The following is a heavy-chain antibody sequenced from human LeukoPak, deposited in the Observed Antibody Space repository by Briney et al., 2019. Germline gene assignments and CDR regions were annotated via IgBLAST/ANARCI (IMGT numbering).Heavy chain of an antibody. D-gene: IGHD2-21*01. V-gene: IGHV3-30-3*01. CDR3: ARGKVIRNAFDI. CDR2: ISYDGSNK. J-gene: IGHJ3*02. Sequence: GRSLRLSCAASGFTFSSYAMHWVRQAPGKGLEWVAVISYDGSNKYYAGSVKGRFTISRGNSKNTLYLQMNSLRAEDTAVYYCARGKVIRNAFDIWGQGTMDTVSS. CDR1: GFTFSSYA.